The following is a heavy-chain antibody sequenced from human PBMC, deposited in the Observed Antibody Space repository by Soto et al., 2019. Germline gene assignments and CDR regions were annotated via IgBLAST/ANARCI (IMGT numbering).Heavy chain of an antibody. CDR1: GFTFSSYG. Sequence: QVQLVESGGGVVQPGRSLRLSCAASGFTFSSYGMHWVRQAPGKGLEWVAVISYDGSNKYYADSVKGRFTISRDNSKNTLYLQMNRLRAEDTAVYYCAKLDDYGGKGYFDYWGQGTLVTVSS. V-gene: IGHV3-30*18. CDR2: ISYDGSNK. CDR3: AKLDDYGGKGYFDY. D-gene: IGHD4-17*01. J-gene: IGHJ4*02.